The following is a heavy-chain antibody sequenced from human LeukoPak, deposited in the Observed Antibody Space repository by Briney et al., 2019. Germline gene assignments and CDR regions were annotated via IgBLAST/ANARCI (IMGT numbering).Heavy chain of an antibody. CDR3: AKGDYDFWSARTFDY. D-gene: IGHD3-3*01. J-gene: IGHJ4*02. Sequence: GGSLRLSCAASGFTFSSYGMHWVRQAPGKGLKWVAVISYDGSNKYYADSVKGRFTISRDNSKNTLYLQMNSLRAEDTAAYYCAKGDYDFWSARTFDYWGQGTLVTVSS. CDR2: ISYDGSNK. V-gene: IGHV3-30*18. CDR1: GFTFSSYG.